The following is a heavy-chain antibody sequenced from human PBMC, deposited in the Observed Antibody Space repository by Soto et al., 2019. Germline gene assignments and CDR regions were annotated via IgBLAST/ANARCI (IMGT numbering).Heavy chain of an antibody. Sequence: SETLSLTCTVSGGSITTYYWSWIRQPPGKRLQWIGYMSFVGRTDYNPSLKSRVTISGDTSKNQFSLNLTSVTAPDTAVYFCARVGATAEFDHWGRGSLVTVSS. J-gene: IGHJ4*02. V-gene: IGHV4-59*01. CDR1: GGSITTYY. D-gene: IGHD1-26*01. CDR3: ARVGATAEFDH. CDR2: MSFVGRT.